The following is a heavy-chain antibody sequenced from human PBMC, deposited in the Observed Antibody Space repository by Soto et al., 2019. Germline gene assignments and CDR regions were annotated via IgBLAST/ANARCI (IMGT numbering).Heavy chain of an antibody. Sequence: QVQLVQSGAEVKKPGSSVKVSCKASGVTFSSYAISWVRQAPGQGLEWMGGIIPIFGTANYAQKFQGRVTITADESTSTAYMELSSLRSEDTAVYYCARGKPYYYDSSGYYSGVYWGQGTLVTVSA. CDR2: IIPIFGTA. CDR1: GVTFSSYA. CDR3: ARGKPYYYDSSGYYSGVY. J-gene: IGHJ4*02. D-gene: IGHD3-22*01. V-gene: IGHV1-69*01.